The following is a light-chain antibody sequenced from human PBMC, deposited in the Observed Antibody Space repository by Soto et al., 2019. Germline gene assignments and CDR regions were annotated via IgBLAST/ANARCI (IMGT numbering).Light chain of an antibody. CDR2: DAS. V-gene: IGKV1-13*02. Sequence: IKITQSPSSLSASVGDRVTITCQATQDISNNLNWYQQKPGKAPKLLIYDASSLENGVPSRFSGSGSGTEFTLTISSLQPDDFATYYCQQYNSYFWTFGQRTKV. CDR3: QQYNSYFWT. J-gene: IGKJ1*01. CDR1: QDISNN.